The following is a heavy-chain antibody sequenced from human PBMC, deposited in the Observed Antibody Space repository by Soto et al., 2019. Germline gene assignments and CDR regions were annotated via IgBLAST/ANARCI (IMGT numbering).Heavy chain of an antibody. Sequence: QVQLVESGGGVVQPGRSLRLSCAASGFTFNNYAMHWVRQAPGKGLEWVALISYDGSNKYYADSVKGRFTISRDNSKNTXYLQMNSLRAEDTAVYYCARDPLWGTAMVLWYFDLWGRGTLVTVSS. V-gene: IGHV3-30-3*01. CDR2: ISYDGSNK. CDR1: GFTFNNYA. CDR3: ARDPLWGTAMVLWYFDL. J-gene: IGHJ2*01. D-gene: IGHD5-18*01.